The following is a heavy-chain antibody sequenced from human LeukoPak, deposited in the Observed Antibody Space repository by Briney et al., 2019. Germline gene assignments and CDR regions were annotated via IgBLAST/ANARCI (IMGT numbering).Heavy chain of an antibody. CDR3: ARDLLELRGAFDY. Sequence: PGGSLRLSCAASGFTFDDYAMHWVRQAPGKGLEWVSYISSSSTIYYADSVKGRFTISRDNAKNSLYLQMNSLRAEDTAVYYCARDLLELRGAFDYWGQGTLVTVSS. V-gene: IGHV3-69-1*01. J-gene: IGHJ4*02. CDR1: GFTFDDYA. D-gene: IGHD1-7*01. CDR2: ISSSSTI.